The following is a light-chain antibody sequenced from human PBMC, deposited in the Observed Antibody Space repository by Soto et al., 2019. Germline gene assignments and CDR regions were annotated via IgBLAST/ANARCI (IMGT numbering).Light chain of an antibody. Sequence: EIVLTQSPDTLSLSPGERATLSCRASQTVTSSFLAWYQQKSGQAPRLLIYATSSRATDIPDRFIGYGSGTDFTLTISGLEPEDFAVYYCQQYGSSLSTFGQGTKVDIK. CDR2: ATS. CDR3: QQYGSSLST. J-gene: IGKJ1*01. CDR1: QTVTSSF. V-gene: IGKV3-20*01.